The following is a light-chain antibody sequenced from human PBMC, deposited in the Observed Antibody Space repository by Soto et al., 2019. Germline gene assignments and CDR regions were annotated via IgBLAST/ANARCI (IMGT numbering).Light chain of an antibody. CDR2: KDT. CDR1: SGSIASNY. CDR3: QSYDSDNWV. V-gene: IGLV6-57*04. Sequence: NFMLTQPHSVSESPGKTVIISCTRSSGSIASNYVQWFQQRPGSAPTTLIYKDTERLSGVPDRFSGSIDRSSNSASLTISGLQTEDEADYYCQSYDSDNWVFGGGTKVTVL. J-gene: IGLJ3*02.